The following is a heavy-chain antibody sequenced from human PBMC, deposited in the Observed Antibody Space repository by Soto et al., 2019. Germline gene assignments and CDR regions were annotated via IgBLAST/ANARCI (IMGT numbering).Heavy chain of an antibody. V-gene: IGHV4-34*01. CDR2: INYSGRT. Sequence: QVQLQQWGAGLLKPSETLSLTCAVHGGSFSDYYWSWIRQPPGKGLEWIGEINYSGRTNYNPSLNSQVTISVAASKHQFPLTLSSMTAADTAMYYCERPGHRLDYWGQGISVTVSS. CDR3: ERPGHRLDY. CDR1: GGSFSDYY. J-gene: IGHJ4*02.